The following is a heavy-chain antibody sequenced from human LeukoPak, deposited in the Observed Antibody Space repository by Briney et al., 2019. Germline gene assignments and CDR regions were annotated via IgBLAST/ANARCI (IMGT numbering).Heavy chain of an antibody. CDR3: ARGYCTGGSCYYFDY. CDR2: FYYTGST. V-gene: IGHV4-59*01. CDR1: GGSISSYY. Sequence: SETLSLTCTVSGGSISSYYWNWIRQPPGKGLEWIAYFYYTGSTAYNPSLKSRVTISVDTSKNQFSLKLSSVTAADTAVYYCARGYCTGGSCYYFDYWGQGTLVTVSS. J-gene: IGHJ4*02. D-gene: IGHD2-15*01.